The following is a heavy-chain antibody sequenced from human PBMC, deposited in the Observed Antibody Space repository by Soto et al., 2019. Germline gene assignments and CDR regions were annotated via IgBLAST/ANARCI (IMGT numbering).Heavy chain of an antibody. CDR1: GGSISSSSYY. CDR3: ARDSLSRDYYYYYGMDV. V-gene: IGHV4-39*07. J-gene: IGHJ6*02. CDR2: IYYSGST. Sequence: SVTMSLPCTVSGGSISSSSYYWGWIRQPPGKGLEWIGSIYYSGSTYYNPSLKSRVTISVDTSKNQFSLKLSSVTAADTAVHYCARDSLSRDYYYYYGMDVWGHGTTVTVSS.